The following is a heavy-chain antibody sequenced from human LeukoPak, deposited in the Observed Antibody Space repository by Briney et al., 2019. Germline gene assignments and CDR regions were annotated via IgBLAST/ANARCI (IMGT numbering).Heavy chain of an antibody. CDR3: ARSRGSGSYSTYYGKDV. J-gene: IGHJ6*02. V-gene: IGHV1-2*02. CDR2: ISPHNGVA. Sequence: ASVKVSCKASGYTFSDYSDYYIHWVRQATGQGLEWMGWISPHNGVANYAQKFQGRVTMTRDTSISTAYVELSSLKSDDTAVYYCARSRGSGSYSTYYGKDVWGQGTTVTVSS. D-gene: IGHD3-10*01. CDR1: GYTFSDYSDYY.